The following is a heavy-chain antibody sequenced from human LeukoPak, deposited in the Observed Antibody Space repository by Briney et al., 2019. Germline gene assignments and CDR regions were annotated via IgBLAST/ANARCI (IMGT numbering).Heavy chain of an antibody. CDR1: GGSISSSSYY. J-gene: IGHJ4*02. D-gene: IGHD2-2*03. CDR2: IYYSGST. V-gene: IGHV4-39*07. Sequence: SETLSLTCTVSGGSISSSSYYWGWIRQPPGKGLEWIGSIYYSGSTYYNPSLKSRVTISVDTSKNQFSLKLSSVTAADTAIYYCARASEGIGFFDYWGQGILVTVSS. CDR3: ARASEGIGFFDY.